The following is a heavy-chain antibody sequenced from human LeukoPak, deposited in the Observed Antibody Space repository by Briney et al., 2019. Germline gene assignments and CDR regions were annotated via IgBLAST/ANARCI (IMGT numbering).Heavy chain of an antibody. CDR3: AGRRDAGSSWYSIAKCYYFDY. Sequence: GASVKVSCKASGGTFTSYAISWGRQAPGQGLEWMGGIIPIFGTANYAQQFQGRVTMTGDESTSTAYVELSSLRSEDTAVYYCAGRRDAGSSWYSIAKCYYFDYWGQGTVVSVSS. CDR2: IIPIFGTA. CDR1: GGTFTSYA. D-gene: IGHD6-13*01. J-gene: IGHJ4*02. V-gene: IGHV1-69*13.